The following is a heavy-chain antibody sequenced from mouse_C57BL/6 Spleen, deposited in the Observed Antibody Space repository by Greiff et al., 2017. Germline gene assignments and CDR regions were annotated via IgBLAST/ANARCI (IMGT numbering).Heavy chain of an antibody. V-gene: IGHV1-52*01. Sequence: VQLQQPGAELVRPGSSVKLSCKASGYTFTSYWMHWVKQRPIQGLEWIGNIDPSDSETHYNQKFKDKATLTVDKSSSTAYMQLSSLTSEDSAVYYCARDSNYEWFAYWGQGTLVTVSA. J-gene: IGHJ3*01. CDR3: ARDSNYEWFAY. CDR1: GYTFTSYW. D-gene: IGHD2-5*01. CDR2: IDPSDSET.